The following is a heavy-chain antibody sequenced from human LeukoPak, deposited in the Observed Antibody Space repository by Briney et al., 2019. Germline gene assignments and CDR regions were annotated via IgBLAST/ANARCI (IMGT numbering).Heavy chain of an antibody. CDR3: ARGYDFWSGYTIDY. CDR1: GGSISSYY. Sequence: SETLPLTCTVSGGSISSYYWSWIRQPAGKGLEWIGRIYTSGSTNYNPSLKSRVTMSVNTSKNQFSLKLSSVTAADTAVYYCARGYDFWSGYTIDYWGQGTLVTFSS. V-gene: IGHV4-4*07. J-gene: IGHJ4*02. D-gene: IGHD3-3*01. CDR2: IYTSGST.